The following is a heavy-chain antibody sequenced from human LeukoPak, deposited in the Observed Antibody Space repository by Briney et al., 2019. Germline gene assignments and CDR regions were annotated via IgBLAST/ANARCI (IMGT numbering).Heavy chain of an antibody. D-gene: IGHD1-1*01. CDR1: GYTFTGYY. CDR2: INPNSGGT. V-gene: IGHV1-2*06. J-gene: IGHJ6*03. CDR3: ARWQLERPCYYYYYMDV. Sequence: GASVKVSCKASGYTFTGYYMHWVRQAPGQGLEWMGRINPNSGGTNYAQKFQGRVTMTRDTSISTAYMELSRLRSDDTAVYYCARWQLERPCYYYYYMDVWGKGTTVTVSS.